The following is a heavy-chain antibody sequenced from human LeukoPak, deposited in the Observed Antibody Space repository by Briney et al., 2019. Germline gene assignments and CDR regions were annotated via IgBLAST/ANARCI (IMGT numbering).Heavy chain of an antibody. V-gene: IGHV4-4*07. Sequence: PSETLSLTCTVSGGSISSYYWSWIRQPAGKGLEWIGRIYTSGSTNYNPSLKSRVTMSVDTSKNQFSLKLSSVTAADTAVYYCARQPRTYYYDSSGLPIDAFDIWGQGTMVTVSS. D-gene: IGHD3-22*01. CDR2: IYTSGST. J-gene: IGHJ3*02. CDR1: GGSISSYY. CDR3: ARQPRTYYYDSSGLPIDAFDI.